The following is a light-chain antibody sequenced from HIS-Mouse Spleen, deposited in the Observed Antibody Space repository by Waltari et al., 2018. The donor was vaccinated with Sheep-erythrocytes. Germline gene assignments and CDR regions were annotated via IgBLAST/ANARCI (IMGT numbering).Light chain of an antibody. CDR1: NNGSKS. Sequence: SYVLTQRTLVSVEPAKTARITCWGNNNGSKSVHWYQQKPGQAPVLVVYDDSDRPSGIPERFSGSNSGNTATLTISRVEAGDEGDYYCQVWKVFGGGTKLTVL. J-gene: IGLJ2*01. CDR3: QVWKV. CDR2: DDS. V-gene: IGLV3-21*03.